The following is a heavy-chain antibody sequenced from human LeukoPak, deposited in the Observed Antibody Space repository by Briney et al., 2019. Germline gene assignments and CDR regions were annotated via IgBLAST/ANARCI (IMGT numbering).Heavy chain of an antibody. CDR1: GFTFSSYS. CDR3: ARDGFYYYGSGSPAVNWFDP. CDR2: ISSSSSYI. D-gene: IGHD3-10*01. J-gene: IGHJ5*02. V-gene: IGHV3-21*01. Sequence: GRSLRLSCAASGFTFSSYSMHWVRQAPGKGLEWVSYISSSSSYIYYADSVKGRFTISRDNAKNSLYLQMNSLRAEDTAVYYCARDGFYYYGSGSPAVNWFDPWGQGTLVTVSS.